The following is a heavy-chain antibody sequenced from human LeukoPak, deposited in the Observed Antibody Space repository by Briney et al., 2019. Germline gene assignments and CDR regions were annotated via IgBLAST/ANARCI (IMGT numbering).Heavy chain of an antibody. V-gene: IGHV1-2*04. CDR3: ARGRSGRYGAPLFDFDY. D-gene: IGHD6-19*01. CDR2: INPNSGGT. CDR1: GYTFTGYY. J-gene: IGHJ4*02. Sequence: ASVKVSCKASGYTFTGYYIHWVRQAPGQGLEWMGWINPNSGGTNYAQKFQSWVTMTRDTSISTAYMELSRLRSDDTAVYYCARGRSGRYGAPLFDFDYWGQGTLVTVSS.